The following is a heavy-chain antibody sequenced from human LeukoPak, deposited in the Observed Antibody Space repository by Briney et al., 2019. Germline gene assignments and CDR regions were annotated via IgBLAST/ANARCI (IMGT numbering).Heavy chain of an antibody. J-gene: IGHJ4*02. V-gene: IGHV4-59*12. CDR2: IYYSGST. CDR3: ARWGSGTSPFDD. CDR1: GGSISSYY. D-gene: IGHD3-16*01. Sequence: SETLSLTCTVSGGSISSYYWSWIRQPPGKGLEWIGYIYYSGSTNYNPSLKSRVTISVDTSKNQFSLKLSSVTAADTTVYFCARWGSGTSPFDDWGQGTLVTVSS.